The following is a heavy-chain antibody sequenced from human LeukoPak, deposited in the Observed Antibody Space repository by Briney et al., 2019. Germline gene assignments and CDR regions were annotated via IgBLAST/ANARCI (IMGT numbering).Heavy chain of an antibody. CDR3: ARERDYDFWSGYLYYYYGMDV. D-gene: IGHD3-3*01. V-gene: IGHV3-21*01. J-gene: IGHJ6*02. Sequence: GGSLRLSCAASGFTFSSYSMNWVRQAPGKGLEWVSSISSSSSYIYYADSVKGRFTISRDNAKNSLYLQMNSLRAEDTAVYYCARERDYDFWSGYLYYYYGMDVWGQGTTVTVSS. CDR2: ISSSSSYI. CDR1: GFTFSSYS.